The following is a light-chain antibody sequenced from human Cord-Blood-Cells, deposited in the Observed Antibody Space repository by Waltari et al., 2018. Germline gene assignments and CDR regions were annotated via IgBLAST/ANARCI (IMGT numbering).Light chain of an antibody. CDR1: QSISSY. Sequence: DIQMTQSPSSLSASVGDRVTITCRASQSISSYLNWYQQKPGKAPKLLIYAASSLQSGVPSRFSGSGSGTDFTLTISSLQPEDFATYYWQQSYSTPPTFGAGTKVDIK. CDR3: QQSYSTPPT. CDR2: AAS. J-gene: IGKJ3*01. V-gene: IGKV1-39*01.